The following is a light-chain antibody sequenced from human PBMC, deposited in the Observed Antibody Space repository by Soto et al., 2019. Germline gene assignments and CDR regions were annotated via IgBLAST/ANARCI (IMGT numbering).Light chain of an antibody. J-gene: IGLJ1*01. Sequence: QSALTQAASVSGSPGQSITISCTGTSSDIGGYNYVSWYRQHPGKAPKLMIYEVRNRPSGVSNRFSGSKSGNTASLTISGLQAEDEADYYCSSYTRSSTLIFGIGTKVTVL. V-gene: IGLV2-14*01. CDR2: EVR. CDR1: SSDIGGYNY. CDR3: SSYTRSSTLI.